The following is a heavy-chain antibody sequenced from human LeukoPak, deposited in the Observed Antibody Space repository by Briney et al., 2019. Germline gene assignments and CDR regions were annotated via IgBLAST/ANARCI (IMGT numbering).Heavy chain of an antibody. J-gene: IGHJ4*02. CDR1: GFTFSSYE. D-gene: IGHD5-24*01. V-gene: IGHV3-48*03. CDR2: ISSSGSTI. CDR3: ARGGYSPNDY. Sequence: PGGSLRLSCAASGFTFSSYEMNWVRQAPGKGLEWVSYISSSGSTIYYADSVKGRFTISRDNAKNTLYLQMNSLRAEDTAVYYCARGGYSPNDYWGQGTLVTVSS.